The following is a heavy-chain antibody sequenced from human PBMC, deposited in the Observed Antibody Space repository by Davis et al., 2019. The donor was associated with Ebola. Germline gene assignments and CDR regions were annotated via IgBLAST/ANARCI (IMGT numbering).Heavy chain of an antibody. CDR3: ARGRRYYDSSGYYLPNFDY. D-gene: IGHD3-22*01. CDR2: IYHSGST. V-gene: IGHV4-4*02. J-gene: IGHJ4*02. Sequence: MPSETLSLTCAVSGGSISSSNWWSWVRQPPGKGLEWIGEIYHSGSTNYNPSLKSRVTISVDTSKNQFSLKLSSVTAADTAVYYCARGRRYYDSSGYYLPNFDYWGQGTLVTVSS. CDR1: GGSISSSNW.